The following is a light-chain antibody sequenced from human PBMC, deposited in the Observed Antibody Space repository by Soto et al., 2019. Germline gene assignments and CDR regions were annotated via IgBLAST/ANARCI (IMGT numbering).Light chain of an antibody. V-gene: IGKV3-15*01. CDR1: QSIGSD. Sequence: EIVMTQSPATLSVSPGERATLSCRASQSIGSDLAWYQQKPGQAPRLLIYGASTRATGIPARFGGSGSGTGFTLTISSLQSEDFAVYYCQQYNNWPPWTFGQGTKVDIK. CDR2: GAS. J-gene: IGKJ1*01. CDR3: QQYNNWPPWT.